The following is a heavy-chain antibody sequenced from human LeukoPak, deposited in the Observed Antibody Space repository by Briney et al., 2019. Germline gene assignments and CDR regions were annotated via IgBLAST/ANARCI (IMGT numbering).Heavy chain of an antibody. Sequence: GGSLRLSCAASGFTFSSYGMHWVRQAPGKGLEWVAVIWYDGSNKYYADSVKGRFTISRDNSKNTLYLQMNSLRAEDTAVYYCARAGRGDSKFLSDYWGQGTLVTVSS. CDR2: IWYDGSNK. CDR1: GFTFSSYG. J-gene: IGHJ4*02. D-gene: IGHD2/OR15-2a*01. CDR3: ARAGRGDSKFLSDY. V-gene: IGHV3-33*01.